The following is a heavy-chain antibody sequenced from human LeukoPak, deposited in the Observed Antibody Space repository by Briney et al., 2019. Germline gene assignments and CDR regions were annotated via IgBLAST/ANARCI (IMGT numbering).Heavy chain of an antibody. CDR2: ISGSGGST. D-gene: IGHD3-16*01. Sequence: GGSLRLSCAASGFTFSSYAMSWVRQAPGNGLEWVSAISGSGGSTYYADSVKGRFTISRDNSKNTLYLQMNSLRTEDTAVYYCAKDSHIISRLRLGQLYDFDYWGQGTLVTVSS. J-gene: IGHJ4*02. CDR3: AKDSHIISRLRLGQLYDFDY. CDR1: GFTFSSYA. V-gene: IGHV3-23*01.